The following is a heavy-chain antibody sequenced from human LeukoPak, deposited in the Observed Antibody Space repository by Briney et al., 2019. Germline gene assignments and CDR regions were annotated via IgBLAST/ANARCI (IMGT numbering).Heavy chain of an antibody. CDR3: ARDSLTVTPFDY. D-gene: IGHD4-17*01. V-gene: IGHV1-69*04. CDR1: GGTFSSYA. Sequence: SVKVSCKASGGTFSSYAISWVRQAPGQGLGWVGRIIPILGIANYAQKFQGRVTITADKSTSTAYMELSSLRSEDTAVYYCARDSLTVTPFDYWGQGTLVTISS. CDR2: IIPILGIA. J-gene: IGHJ4*02.